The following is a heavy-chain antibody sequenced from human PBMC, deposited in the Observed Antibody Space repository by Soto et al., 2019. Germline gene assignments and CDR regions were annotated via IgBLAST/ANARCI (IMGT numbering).Heavy chain of an antibody. Sequence: LSLTCTVSGGSISSGGYYWSWIRQHPGKGLEWIGYIYYSGSTYYNPSLKSRVTISVDTSKNQFSLKLSSVTAADTAVYYCACALHDQERYFDWLPTTYYFDYWGQGTLVTVSS. J-gene: IGHJ4*02. D-gene: IGHD3-9*01. CDR1: GGSISSGGYY. CDR3: ACALHDQERYFDWLPTTYYFDY. V-gene: IGHV4-31*03. CDR2: IYYSGST.